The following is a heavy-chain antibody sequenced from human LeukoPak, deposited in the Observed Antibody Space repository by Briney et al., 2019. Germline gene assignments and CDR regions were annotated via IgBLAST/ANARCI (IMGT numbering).Heavy chain of an antibody. CDR1: GYSFSSYE. V-gene: IGHV1-8*02. J-gene: IGHJ5*02. CDR2: MNPGSGSA. CDR3: ARGRKWEFGDWTNIWFDP. Sequence: GASVKVSCKASGYSFSSYEINWVRQAPGQGLEWMGWMNPGSGSAGHLEKFGGRLTMSRNTAINTAYIELSSLRSDDTAIYYCARGRKWEFGDWTNIWFDPWGQGTLVTVSS. D-gene: IGHD2-8*01.